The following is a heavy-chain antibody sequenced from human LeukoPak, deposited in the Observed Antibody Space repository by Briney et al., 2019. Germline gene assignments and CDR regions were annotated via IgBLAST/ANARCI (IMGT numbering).Heavy chain of an antibody. CDR3: GRGFSIVPAGIPDY. Sequence: GGSLRLSCAASGFTFSDYYMSWIRQAPGKGLEWISYISGSGSTTYYAESVKGRFTISRDNAKNSLYLQMNSLRAEDTAVYYCGRGFSIVPAGIPDYWGLGTLVTVSS. CDR1: GFTFSDYY. CDR2: ISGSGSTT. J-gene: IGHJ4*02. V-gene: IGHV3-11*04. D-gene: IGHD2-2*02.